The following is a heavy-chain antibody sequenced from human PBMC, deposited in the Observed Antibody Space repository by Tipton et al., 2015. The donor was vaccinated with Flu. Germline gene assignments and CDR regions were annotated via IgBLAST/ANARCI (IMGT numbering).Heavy chain of an antibody. D-gene: IGHD3/OR15-3a*01. V-gene: IGHV4-59*01. Sequence: TLSLTCTVSGGSISSYYWSWIRQPPGKGLEWIGYIYYSGNTNYNPSLKSRVTISVDTSKNQFSLKLSSVTAADTAVYYCARDSPDWGFDYWGQGTLVAVSS. CDR3: ARDSPDWGFDY. J-gene: IGHJ4*02. CDR2: IYYSGNT. CDR1: GGSISSYY.